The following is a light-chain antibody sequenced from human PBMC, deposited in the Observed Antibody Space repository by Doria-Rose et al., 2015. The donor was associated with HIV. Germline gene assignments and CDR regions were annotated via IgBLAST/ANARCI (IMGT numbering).Light chain of an antibody. CDR3: QQYGTSRGT. V-gene: IGKV3-20*01. J-gene: IGKJ5*01. CDR2: SAS. CDR1: QRVKSSY. Sequence: TQSPGTLSLSPGERATLSCRASQRVKSSYLAWYQQKPGQAPRLLIYSASTSATGIPDRFSGSGSGTDFTLTISRLEPEDVAVYYCQQYGTSRGTFGQGTRPEIK.